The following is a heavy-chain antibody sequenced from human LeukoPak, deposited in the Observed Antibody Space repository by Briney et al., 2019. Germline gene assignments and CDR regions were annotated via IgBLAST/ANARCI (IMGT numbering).Heavy chain of an antibody. Sequence: PSETLSLTCTVSGYSISSGYHWGWIRQAPGKGLEWLGSIYQSGSTYDNPSLKSRVTISVDTSKNQFSLKLSSVTAADTAVYYCARVHETHAFDIWGQGTMVTVSS. CDR3: ARVHETHAFDI. V-gene: IGHV4-38-2*02. J-gene: IGHJ3*02. CDR2: IYQSGST. CDR1: GYSISSGYH.